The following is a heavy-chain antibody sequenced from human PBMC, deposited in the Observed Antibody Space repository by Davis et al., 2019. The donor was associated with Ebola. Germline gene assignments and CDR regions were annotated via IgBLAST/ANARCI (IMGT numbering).Heavy chain of an antibody. J-gene: IGHJ4*02. Sequence: PGGSLRLSCAASGFTFSSYWMSWVRQAPGKGLEWVANIKQDGSEKYYVDSVKDRFTISRDNAKNSLYLQMNSLKTEDTAVYYCTITVNPFDYWGQGTLVTVSS. D-gene: IGHD3-3*01. CDR3: TITVNPFDY. CDR1: GFTFSSYW. V-gene: IGHV3-7*03. CDR2: IKQDGSEK.